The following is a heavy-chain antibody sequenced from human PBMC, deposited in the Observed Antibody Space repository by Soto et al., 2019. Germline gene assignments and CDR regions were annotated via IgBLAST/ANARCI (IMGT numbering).Heavy chain of an antibody. CDR1: GFTFRAYG. CDR2: ISSSSSYI. Sequence: GGSLRLSCAASGFTFRAYGMHWVRQAPGKGLEWVSSISSSSSYIYYADSVKGRFTISRDNAKNSLYLQMNSLRAEDTALYYCASHPRDSSGYWYYFDYWGQGTLVTVSS. CDR3: ASHPRDSSGYWYYFDY. J-gene: IGHJ4*02. D-gene: IGHD3-22*01. V-gene: IGHV3-21*01.